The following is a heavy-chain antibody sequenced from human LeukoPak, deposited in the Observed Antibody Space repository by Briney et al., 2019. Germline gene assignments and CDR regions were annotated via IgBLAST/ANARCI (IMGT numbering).Heavy chain of an antibody. Sequence: PGGSLRLSCVASGSTFSNSDINWVRQAPGKGLEWVSYISSRGTTIYYADSVKGRFTISRDNAKNSLYLQMNSLRADDTAVYYCARGISSPTWGQGTLVTVSS. V-gene: IGHV3-48*03. CDR3: ARGISSPT. CDR2: ISSRGTTI. D-gene: IGHD2-2*01. J-gene: IGHJ5*02. CDR1: GSTFSNSD.